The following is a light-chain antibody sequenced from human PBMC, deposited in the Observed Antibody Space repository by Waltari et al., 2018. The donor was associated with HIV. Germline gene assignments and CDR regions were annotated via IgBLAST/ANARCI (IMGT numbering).Light chain of an antibody. Sequence: NFMLTQPHSVSESPGKTVIISCSRSSGSIASYYLQWYQQRPGSSPTTVIYEDNQRPSGVPDRFSGSIDSSSNSASLTISGLKTEDEADYYCQSYDSNNVLFGGGTKLTVL. CDR1: SGSIASYY. V-gene: IGLV6-57*01. CDR2: EDN. CDR3: QSYDSNNVL. J-gene: IGLJ2*01.